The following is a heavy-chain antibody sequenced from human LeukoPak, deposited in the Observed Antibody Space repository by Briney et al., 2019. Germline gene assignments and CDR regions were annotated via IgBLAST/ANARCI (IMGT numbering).Heavy chain of an antibody. CDR2: IYWDDDK. CDR3: SRTRRGQIGWTNDY. Sequence: SGPTLVKPTQTLTLTCTFSGFSLSTSGVGVGWIRQPPGKALEWLALIYWDDDKRYSPSLKSRVTITKDTSKNQVALTMTNMDPVDTATYYCSRTRRGQIGWTNDYWGQGTLVTVSS. D-gene: IGHD6-19*01. J-gene: IGHJ4*02. CDR1: GFSLSTSGVG. V-gene: IGHV2-5*02.